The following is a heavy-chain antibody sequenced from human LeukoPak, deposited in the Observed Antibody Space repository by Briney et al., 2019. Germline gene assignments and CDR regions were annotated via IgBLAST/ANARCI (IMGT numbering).Heavy chain of an antibody. J-gene: IGHJ3*02. CDR1: GGSISSYY. Sequence: SGTLSLTCTVSGGSISSYYWSWIRQPPGKGLEWIGYIYYSGSTNYNPSLKSRVTISVDTSKNQFSLKLSSVTAADTAVYYCARSYCSGGSCYRAFDIWGQGTMVTVSS. CDR2: IYYSGST. V-gene: IGHV4-59*08. CDR3: ARSYCSGGSCYRAFDI. D-gene: IGHD2-15*01.